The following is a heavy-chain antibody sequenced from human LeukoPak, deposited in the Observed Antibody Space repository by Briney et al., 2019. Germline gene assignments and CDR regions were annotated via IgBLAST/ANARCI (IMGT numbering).Heavy chain of an antibody. CDR2: IYYSGST. CDR1: GGSLSSGNYY. V-gene: IGHV4-31*03. D-gene: IGHD2-8*01. J-gene: IGHJ4*02. CDR3: AREKANYYFDY. Sequence: SQTLSLTCTVSGGSLSSGNYYWTWIRQHPGKGLEWIGYIYYSGSTYYNPSLKSRVTISVDTSKNQFSLKLSSVTAADTAVYYCAREKANYYFDYWGQGTLVTVSS.